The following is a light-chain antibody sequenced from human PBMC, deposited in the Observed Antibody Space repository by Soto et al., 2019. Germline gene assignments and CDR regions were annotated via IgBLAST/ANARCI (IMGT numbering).Light chain of an antibody. CDR3: TSYTTSTTYVV. Sequence: QAASVSGSPGQSITISCTGTSSDVGGYNYVSWYQHHPGKVPKLMIYEVSNRPSGVSDRFSGSKSGNTASLTISGLQAEDEADYYCTSYTTSTTYVVFGGGTKLTVL. CDR2: EVS. V-gene: IGLV2-14*01. J-gene: IGLJ2*01. CDR1: SSDVGGYNY.